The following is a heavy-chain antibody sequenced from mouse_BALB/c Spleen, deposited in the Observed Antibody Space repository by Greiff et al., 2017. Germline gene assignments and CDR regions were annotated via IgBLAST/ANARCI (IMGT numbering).Heavy chain of an antibody. CDR2: ISYSGST. D-gene: IGHD4-1*01. CDR3: ARRRTGWYFDV. J-gene: IGHJ1*01. CDR1: GYSITSDYA. Sequence: EVQLVESGPGLVKPSQSLSLTCTVTGYSITSDYAWNWIRQFPGNKLEWMGYISYSGSTSYNPSLKSRISITRDTSKNQFFLQLNSVTTEDTATYYCARRRTGWYFDVWGAGTTVTVSS. V-gene: IGHV3-2*02.